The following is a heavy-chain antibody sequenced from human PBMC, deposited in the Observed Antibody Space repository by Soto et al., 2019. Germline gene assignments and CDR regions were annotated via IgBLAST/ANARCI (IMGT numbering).Heavy chain of an antibody. D-gene: IGHD3-16*01. V-gene: IGHV3-23*01. CDR1: GFTVTKFA. CDR2: LSGTADST. Sequence: GGSLRLCCTACGFTVTKFAMTGVRQGPGKGLEWVSLLSGTADSTHYADSVKGRFTISRDDSKATLYLQMTGLRAEDTAVYYCAKDNGNYGSGTFAHSGPGTLVTVSS. J-gene: IGHJ4*02. CDR3: AKDNGNYGSGTFAH.